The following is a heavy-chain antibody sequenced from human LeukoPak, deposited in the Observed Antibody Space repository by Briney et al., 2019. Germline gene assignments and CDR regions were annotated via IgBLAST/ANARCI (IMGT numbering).Heavy chain of an antibody. CDR1: GYSFTSYW. CDR3: ARLGSAVIDY. CDR2: IYPGNSDT. Sequence: GESLKISCEGSGYSFTSYWVAWVRQMPGKGLEWTGIIYPGNSDTRYSPSFQGQVTISADKSISTAYLQWSSLTASDTAMYYCARLGSAVIDYWGQGTLVTVSS. D-gene: IGHD2-15*01. J-gene: IGHJ4*02. V-gene: IGHV5-51*01.